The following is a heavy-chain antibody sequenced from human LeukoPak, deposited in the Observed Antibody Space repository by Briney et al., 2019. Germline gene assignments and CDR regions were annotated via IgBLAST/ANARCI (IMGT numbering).Heavy chain of an antibody. CDR3: ARGSFYYAMDV. CDR2: IYDSGTT. CDR1: GGYINSGSYY. Sequence: PSETLSLTCTVSGGYINSGSYYWSWIRQNPGKGLEWIGYIYDSGTTDYNPSLKSRLMISVDTSKNQFSLNLNSVTAADTAVYYCARGSFYYAMDVWGQGTTVTVSS. J-gene: IGHJ6*02. V-gene: IGHV4-31*03.